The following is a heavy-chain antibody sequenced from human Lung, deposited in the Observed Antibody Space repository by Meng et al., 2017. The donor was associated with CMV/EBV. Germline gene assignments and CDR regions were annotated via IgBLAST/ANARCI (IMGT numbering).Heavy chain of an antibody. V-gene: IGHV3-7*01. D-gene: IGHD4/OR15-4a*01. CDR2: IKEDGSEQ. CDR1: GFTLNSYS. CDR3: VTVRYDAKGSTYYRSFDY. J-gene: IGHJ4*03. Sequence: GESLKISCEASGFTLNSYSMNWVRQAPGKGLEWVANIKEDGSEQHYVESVKGRFTISRDNAKNSLYLKMNSLRAEDTAVYYCVTVRYDAKGSTYYRSFDYWGHGTXVTVSS.